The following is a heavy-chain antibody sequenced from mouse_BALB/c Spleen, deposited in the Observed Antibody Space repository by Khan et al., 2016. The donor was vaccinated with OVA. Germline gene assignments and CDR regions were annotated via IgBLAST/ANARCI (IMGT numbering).Heavy chain of an antibody. CDR2: IYPGDGSS. CDR3: ARGYYGYLDY. CDR1: GYTLTTYY. V-gene: IGHV1S56*01. D-gene: IGHD1-1*01. J-gene: IGHJ2*01. Sequence: QVQLKQSGPELVKPGASVKMSCKASGYTLTTYYIHWVKQRPGQGLEWIGWIYPGDGSSKYNEKFKGKTTLTADKSSSTAYMLLSSLTSEDSEIYFCARGYYGYLDYWGQGTTLTVSS.